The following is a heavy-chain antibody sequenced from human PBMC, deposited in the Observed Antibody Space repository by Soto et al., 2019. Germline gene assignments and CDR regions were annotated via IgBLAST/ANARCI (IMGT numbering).Heavy chain of an antibody. CDR3: TRSTIFGVVSNYGMDV. Sequence: PGGYLRLSCAASGFTLSNNAMSWFRQAPGKGLEWVGFIRSKAYGGTTEYAASVKGRFTISRDDSKSIAYLQMNSLKTEDTAVYYCTRSTIFGVVSNYGMDVCGQGTTVTVSS. CDR1: GFTLSNNA. V-gene: IGHV3-49*03. J-gene: IGHJ6*02. CDR2: IRSKAYGGTT. D-gene: IGHD3-3*01.